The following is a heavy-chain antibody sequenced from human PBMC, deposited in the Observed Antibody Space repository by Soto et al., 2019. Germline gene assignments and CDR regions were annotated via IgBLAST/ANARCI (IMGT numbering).Heavy chain of an antibody. D-gene: IGHD6-19*01. Sequence: GGSLRLSCAASGFTFSSYDMHWVRQATGKGLEWVSAIGTAGDTYYPGSVKGRFTISRENAKNSLYLQMNSLRAGDTAVYYCARGVRESSGWLSGSFDYWGQGTLVTVSS. V-gene: IGHV3-13*01. J-gene: IGHJ4*02. CDR2: IGTAGDT. CDR1: GFTFSSYD. CDR3: ARGVRESSGWLSGSFDY.